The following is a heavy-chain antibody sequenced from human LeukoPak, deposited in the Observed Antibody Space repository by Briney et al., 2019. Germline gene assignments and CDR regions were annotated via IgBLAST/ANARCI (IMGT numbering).Heavy chain of an antibody. CDR1: GGTFSSYA. Sequence: SVKVSCKASGGTFSSYAISWVRQAPGQGLEWMGGIIPIFGIANYAQKFQGRVTITADKSTSTAYMELSSLRSEDTAVYYCAREEGAPVNFDYWGQGTLVTVSS. CDR3: AREEGAPVNFDY. V-gene: IGHV1-69*17. D-gene: IGHD3-16*01. CDR2: IIPIFGIA. J-gene: IGHJ4*02.